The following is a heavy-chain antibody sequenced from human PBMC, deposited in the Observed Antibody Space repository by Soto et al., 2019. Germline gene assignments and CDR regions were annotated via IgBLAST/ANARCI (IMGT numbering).Heavy chain of an antibody. D-gene: IGHD6-13*01. V-gene: IGHV4-59*08. CDR2: IYYSGST. J-gene: IGHJ5*02. CDR3: ARVFSDSSSFFDP. CDR1: GGSISNYY. Sequence: SETLSLTCTVSGGSISNYYWSWIRQPPGKGLEWIGYIYYSGSTYYIPSLKSRVTISVDTSKNQFSLKLSSVTAADTAVYYCARVFSDSSSFFDPWGQGTLVTVSS.